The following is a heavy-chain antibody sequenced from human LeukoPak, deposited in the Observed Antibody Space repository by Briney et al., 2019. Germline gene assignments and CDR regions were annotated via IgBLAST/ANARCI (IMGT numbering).Heavy chain of an antibody. V-gene: IGHV4-39*01. CDR2: FYYSGNT. CDR3: ARHFWSGEASWFDP. CDR1: GVSISSRSYY. Sequence: TSETLSLTCTGSGVSISSRSYYWGWIRQPPGKGLEWIGSFYYSGNTYYSPSLKGRVTISVDTSKNQFSLKVISVTAADTAVYYCARHFWSGEASWFDPWGQGTRVTVSS. D-gene: IGHD3-3*01. J-gene: IGHJ5*02.